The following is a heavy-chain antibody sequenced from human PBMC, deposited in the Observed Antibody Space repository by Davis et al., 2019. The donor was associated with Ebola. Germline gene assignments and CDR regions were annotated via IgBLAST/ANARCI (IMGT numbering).Heavy chain of an antibody. J-gene: IGHJ4*02. V-gene: IGHV3-30*03. Sequence: GGSLRLSCAASGFTFSSYSMNWVRQAPGKGLEWVAVISYDGSNKYYADSVKGRFTISRDNSKNTLYLQMNSLRAEDTAVYYCASPPEYCSSTSCPFGYWGQGTLVTVSS. CDR3: ASPPEYCSSTSCPFGY. CDR2: ISYDGSNK. D-gene: IGHD2-2*01. CDR1: GFTFSSYS.